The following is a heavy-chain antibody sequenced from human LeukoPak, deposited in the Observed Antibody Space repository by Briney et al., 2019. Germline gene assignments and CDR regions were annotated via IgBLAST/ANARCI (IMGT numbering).Heavy chain of an antibody. Sequence: SVKVSCKASGGTFSSYAISWVRQAPGQGLEWMGGIIPIFGTANYAQKFQGRVTMTRDTSTSTVYMELSSLRSEDTAVYYCARVWDWYFDLWGRGTLVTVSS. V-gene: IGHV1-69*05. CDR3: ARVWDWYFDL. D-gene: IGHD1-14*01. CDR2: IIPIFGTA. CDR1: GGTFSSYA. J-gene: IGHJ2*01.